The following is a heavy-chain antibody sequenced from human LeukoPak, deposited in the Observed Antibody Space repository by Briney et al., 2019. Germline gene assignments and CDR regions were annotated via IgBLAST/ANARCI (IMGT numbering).Heavy chain of an antibody. CDR2: IYPGDSDT. Sequence: GESRKISCKGSGYSFTSYWIGWVRQMPGKGLEWMGIIYPGDSDTRYSPSFQGQVTISADKSISTAYLQWSSLKASDTAMYYCARVLYGSGYYYGMDVWGKGTTVTVSS. J-gene: IGHJ6*04. CDR1: GYSFTSYW. D-gene: IGHD3-16*01. CDR3: ARVLYGSGYYYGMDV. V-gene: IGHV5-51*01.